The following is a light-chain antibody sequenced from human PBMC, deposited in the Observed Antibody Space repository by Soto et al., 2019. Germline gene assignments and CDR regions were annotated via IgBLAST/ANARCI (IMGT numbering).Light chain of an antibody. Sequence: QSALTQPASVSGSPGQSITISCTGASSDVGGFDYVSWSQQHPGKAPKLLIYEVSNRPSGVTNRFSASKSGNTASLTISGLQPEDEGDYYCSSYTGRKAWVFGGGTKLTVL. CDR2: EVS. CDR1: SSDVGGFDY. V-gene: IGLV2-14*01. J-gene: IGLJ3*02. CDR3: SSYTGRKAWV.